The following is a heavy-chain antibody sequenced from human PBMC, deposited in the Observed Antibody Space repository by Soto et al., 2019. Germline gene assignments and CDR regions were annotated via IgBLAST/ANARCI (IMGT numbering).Heavy chain of an antibody. D-gene: IGHD1-7*01. V-gene: IGHV4-59*12. CDR3: ARDSLTGNYFDP. J-gene: IGHJ5*02. Sequence: SETLSLTCTVSGGSIRDYYWGWIRQSPGKGLEWIGYIYYTGTTKYNPSLKSRITISVDSSKNQFSLKLDSVTAADTAVYYCARDSLTGNYFDPWGQGTLVTVSS. CDR2: IYYTGTT. CDR1: GGSIRDYY.